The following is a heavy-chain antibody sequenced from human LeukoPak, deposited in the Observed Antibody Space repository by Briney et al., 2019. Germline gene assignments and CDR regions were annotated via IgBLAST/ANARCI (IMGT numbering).Heavy chain of an antibody. Sequence: GGSLRLSCEASGFSFSRHWMHWVRQAPGKGLVWVSRISDDGSYTANVDSVEGRFITSRDNVRNTLYLHMNGLRAEDTAVYYCASFGISWGSAYWGQGTLVTVSS. J-gene: IGHJ4*02. CDR3: ASFGISWGSAY. CDR1: GFSFSRHW. D-gene: IGHD7-27*01. CDR2: ISDDGSYT. V-gene: IGHV3-74*03.